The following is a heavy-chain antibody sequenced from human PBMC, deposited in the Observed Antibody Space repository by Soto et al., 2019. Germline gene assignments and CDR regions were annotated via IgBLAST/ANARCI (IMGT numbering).Heavy chain of an antibody. CDR3: AKDPGDYDFWSGYYVDY. V-gene: IGHV3-30*18. CDR2: ISYDGSNK. J-gene: IGHJ4*02. D-gene: IGHD3-3*01. Sequence: QVQLVESGGGVVQPGRSLRLSCAASGFTFSSYGMHWVRQAPGKGLEWVAVISYDGSNKYYADSVKGRFTISRDNSKNTLYLQMNSLSAEDTAVYYCAKDPGDYDFWSGYYVDYWGQGTLVTVSS. CDR1: GFTFSSYG.